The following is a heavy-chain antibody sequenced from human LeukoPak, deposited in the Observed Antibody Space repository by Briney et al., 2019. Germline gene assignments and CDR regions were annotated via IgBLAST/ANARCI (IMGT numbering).Heavy chain of an antibody. Sequence: PGGSLRLSCAASGFTFRSYGMHWVRQAPGKGLEWVAVISYDGSNTYYADSVKDRFTISRDNSKNTLYLQMNSLRAEDTAVYYYANHFYNLAAWGQGTLVTVSS. J-gene: IGHJ5*02. CDR2: ISYDGSNT. D-gene: IGHD2/OR15-2a*01. V-gene: IGHV3-30*18. CDR3: ANHFYNLAA. CDR1: GFTFRSYG.